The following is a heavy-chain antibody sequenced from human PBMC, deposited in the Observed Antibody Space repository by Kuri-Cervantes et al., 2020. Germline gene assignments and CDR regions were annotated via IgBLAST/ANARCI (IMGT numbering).Heavy chain of an antibody. CDR3: AKDSLNYYGSGSYFDY. Sequence: SLKISCAASGFTFDDYAMHWVRQAPGKGLEWVSGISWNSGSIGYADSVKGRFTISRDNAKNSLYLQMNSLRAEDTALYYCAKDSLNYYGSGSYFDYWGQGTLVTVSS. J-gene: IGHJ4*02. D-gene: IGHD3-10*01. CDR2: ISWNSGSI. V-gene: IGHV3-9*01. CDR1: GFTFDDYA.